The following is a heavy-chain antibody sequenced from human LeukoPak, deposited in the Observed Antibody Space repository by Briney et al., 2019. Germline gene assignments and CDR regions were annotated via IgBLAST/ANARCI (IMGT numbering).Heavy chain of an antibody. CDR2: ISWNSGSI. CDR3: AKARSTLREQDWADWFDP. CDR1: GFTFDDYA. D-gene: IGHD5/OR15-5a*01. V-gene: IGHV3-9*01. Sequence: GRSLRLSCAASGFTFDDYAMHWVRQAPGKGLEWVSGISWNSGSIGYADSVKGRFTISRDNAKNSLYLQMNSLRAEDTALYYCAKARSTLREQDWADWFDPWGQGTLVTVSS. J-gene: IGHJ5*02.